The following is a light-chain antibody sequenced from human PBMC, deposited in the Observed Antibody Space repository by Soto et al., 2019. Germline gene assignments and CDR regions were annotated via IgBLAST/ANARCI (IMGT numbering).Light chain of an antibody. CDR3: TSFTSSSTWV. CDR1: SSDVGSYSR. J-gene: IGLJ3*02. Sequence: QSALTQPASVSGSPGQSITISCTGTSSDVGSYSRVSWIQQHPGKTPKLMIYEVTNRPSGVSSRFSGSKSGNTASLTISRLQAEDEADYYCTSFTSSSTWVFGGGTKVTVL. CDR2: EVT. V-gene: IGLV2-14*01.